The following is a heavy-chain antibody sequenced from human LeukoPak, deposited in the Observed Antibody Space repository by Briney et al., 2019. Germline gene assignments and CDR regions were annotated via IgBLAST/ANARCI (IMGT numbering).Heavy chain of an antibody. CDR2: IRQDGSEK. J-gene: IGHJ4*02. CDR3: ARDSFETDIDY. V-gene: IGHV3-7*01. Sequence: GGSLRLSCAASGFTFSSYWMSWVRQAPGKGLEWVANIRQDGSEKYYVDSVKGRFTISRDNAKNSLYLQINSLRAEDTAVYYCARDSFETDIDYWGQGTLVTVSS. D-gene: IGHD1-14*01. CDR1: GFTFSSYW.